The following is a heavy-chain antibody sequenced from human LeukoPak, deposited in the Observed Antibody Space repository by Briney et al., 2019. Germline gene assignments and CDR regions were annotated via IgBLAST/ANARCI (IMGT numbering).Heavy chain of an antibody. V-gene: IGHV1-8*01. Sequence: GASVKVSCKASGYTFTSYDINWVRQATGQGLEWMGWMNPNSGNTGYAQKFQGRVTMTRNTSISTAYMELSSLRSEDTAVYYCARATLYDYYDSSGYYDYWGQGTLVTVSS. J-gene: IGHJ4*02. CDR1: GYTFTSYD. CDR2: MNPNSGNT. D-gene: IGHD3-22*01. CDR3: ARATLYDYYDSSGYYDY.